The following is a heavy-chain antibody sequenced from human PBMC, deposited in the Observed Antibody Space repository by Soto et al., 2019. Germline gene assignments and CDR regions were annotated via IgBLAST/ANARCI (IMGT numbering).Heavy chain of an antibody. CDR3: AREFSVSGSYDNDCFDP. Sequence: ASVKVSCKASGYTFTSYGISWVRQAPGQGLEWMGWVSSYNGKTSYAQKLQGRVTMTIDTSTAYMELRSLRSDDTAVYYCAREFSVSGSYDNDCFDPSGQGTLVNVSS. CDR1: GYTFTSYG. J-gene: IGHJ5*02. CDR2: VSSYNGKT. D-gene: IGHD3-10*01. V-gene: IGHV1-18*01.